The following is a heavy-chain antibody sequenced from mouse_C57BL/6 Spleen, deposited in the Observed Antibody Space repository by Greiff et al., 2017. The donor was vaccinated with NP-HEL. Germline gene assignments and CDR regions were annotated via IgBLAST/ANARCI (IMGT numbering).Heavy chain of an antibody. D-gene: IGHD1-1*01. CDR1: GYTFTSYW. J-gene: IGHJ2*01. CDR3: ARVPVYYYGSSFDY. Sequence: VQLQQPGAELVRPGTSVKLSCKASGYTFTSYWMHWVKQRPGQGLEWIGVIDPSDSYTNYNQKFKGKATLTVDTSSSTAYMQLSSLTSEDSAVYYCARVPVYYYGSSFDYWGQGTTLTVSA. CDR2: IDPSDSYT. V-gene: IGHV1-59*01.